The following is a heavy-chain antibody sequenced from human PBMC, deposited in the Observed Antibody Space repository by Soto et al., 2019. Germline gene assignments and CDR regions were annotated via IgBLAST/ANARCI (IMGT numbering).Heavy chain of an antibody. CDR3: ARESGGATATLDYYYFYMDV. CDR2: INPNGGVT. CDR1: GDSFNDYY. J-gene: IGHJ6*03. Sequence: QVPLVQSGAEVRKPGASVTVSCRSSGDSFNDYYIHWVRQAPGQGFEWMGWINPNGGVTKYAQKFQGWVSMTRDTSITTVDMQLSTLRSADTAVYYCARESGGATATLDYYYFYMDVWGTGTTVTVSS. D-gene: IGHD5-12*01. V-gene: IGHV1-2*04.